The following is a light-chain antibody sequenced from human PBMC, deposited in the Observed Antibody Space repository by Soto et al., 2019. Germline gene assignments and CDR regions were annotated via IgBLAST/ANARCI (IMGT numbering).Light chain of an antibody. CDR2: DAS. CDR1: QSISSW. CDR3: QQNNSISGT. J-gene: IGKJ1*01. V-gene: IGKV1-5*01. Sequence: IQMTQSPSTLSASVGDRVTITCRASQSISSWLAWYQQKPGKAPKLLIYDASSLESGVPSRFSGSGSGKKFTLTLSSLQLDDFATYYCQQNNSISGTFGKGPKVDIK.